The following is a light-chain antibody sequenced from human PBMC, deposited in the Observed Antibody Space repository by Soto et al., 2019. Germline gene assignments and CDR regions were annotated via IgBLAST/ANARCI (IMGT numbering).Light chain of an antibody. J-gene: IGLJ1*01. CDR2: DVS. Sequence: QSALTQPASVSGSPGQSITISCTGTSSDVGGYDFVSWYQQHPGKAPKVMIYDVSNRPSGVSNRFSGSKSGNTASLTISGLQAEDEADYYCCSYTSSDTYVFGTSTKVTVL. CDR3: CSYTSSDTYV. CDR1: SSDVGGYDF. V-gene: IGLV2-14*01.